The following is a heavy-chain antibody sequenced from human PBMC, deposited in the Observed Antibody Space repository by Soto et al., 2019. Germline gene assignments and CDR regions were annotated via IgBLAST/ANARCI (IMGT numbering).Heavy chain of an antibody. CDR3: ARLLEWLLYDDAFDI. CDR2: IYYSGST. CDR1: GGSISSSSYY. D-gene: IGHD3-3*01. V-gene: IGHV4-39*01. J-gene: IGHJ3*02. Sequence: QLQLQESGPGLVKPSETLSLTCTVSGGSISSSSYYWGWIRQPPGKGLEWIGSIYYSGSTYYNPSLKSRVTISVDTSKNQFSLKLSSVTAADTAVYYCARLLEWLLYDDAFDIWGQGTMVTVSS.